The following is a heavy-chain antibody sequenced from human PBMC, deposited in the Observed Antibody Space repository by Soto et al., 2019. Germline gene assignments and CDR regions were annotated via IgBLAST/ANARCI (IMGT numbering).Heavy chain of an antibody. J-gene: IGHJ5*02. Sequence: ASVKVSCKASGYTFTGYYMHWVRQAPGQGLEWMGWINPNSGGTNYAQKFQGRVTMTRDTSISTAYMELSRLRSDDTAVYYCAALSIAARPSNWFDPWGQGTLVTV. V-gene: IGHV1-2*02. CDR1: GYTFTGYY. D-gene: IGHD6-6*01. CDR3: AALSIAARPSNWFDP. CDR2: INPNSGGT.